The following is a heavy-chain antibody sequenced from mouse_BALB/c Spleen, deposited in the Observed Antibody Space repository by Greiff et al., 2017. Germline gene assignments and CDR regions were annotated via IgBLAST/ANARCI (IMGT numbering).Heavy chain of an antibody. CDR3: ARNPYGNYFDY. D-gene: IGHD2-1*01. CDR1: GFTFSDYY. Sequence: EVHLVESGGGLVKPGGSLKLSCAASGFTFSDYYMYWVRQSPEKRLEWVAEISSGGSYTYYPDTVTGRFTISRDNAKNTLYLEMSSLRSEDTAMYYCARNPYGNYFDYWGQGTTLTVSS. J-gene: IGHJ2*01. V-gene: IGHV5-9-4*01. CDR2: ISSGGSYT.